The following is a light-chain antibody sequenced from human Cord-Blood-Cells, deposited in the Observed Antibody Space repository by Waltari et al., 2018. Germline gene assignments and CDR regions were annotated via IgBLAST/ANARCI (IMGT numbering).Light chain of an antibody. J-gene: IGLJ3*02. Sequence: QSALTPPASVSGSPGQSITISCPGTSSDVGGYNYVSWYQQHPGKAPKLRIYDVSNRPSGVSNRFSGSKSGNTASLTISGLQAEDEADYYCSSYTSSSTLVFGGGTKLTVL. V-gene: IGLV2-14*01. CDR1: SSDVGGYNY. CDR3: SSYTSSSTLV. CDR2: DVS.